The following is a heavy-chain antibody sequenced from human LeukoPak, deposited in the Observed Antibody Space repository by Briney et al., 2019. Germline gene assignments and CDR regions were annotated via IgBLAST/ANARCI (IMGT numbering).Heavy chain of an antibody. D-gene: IGHD3-9*01. CDR3: ARTDILTGPSLQH. CDR1: GFTFSSYG. J-gene: IGHJ1*01. Sequence: PGGSLRLSCAASGFTFSSYGMHWVRQPPGKGLEWIGEINHSGSTNYNPSLKSRVTISVDTSKNQFSLKLSSVTAADTAVYYCARTDILTGPSLQHWGQGTLVTVSS. V-gene: IGHV4-34*01. CDR2: INHSGST.